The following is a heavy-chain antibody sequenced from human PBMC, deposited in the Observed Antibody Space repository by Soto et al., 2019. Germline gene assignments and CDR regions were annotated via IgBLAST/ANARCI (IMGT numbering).Heavy chain of an antibody. D-gene: IGHD3-9*01. V-gene: IGHV1-69*06. CDR1: GGTFSGYA. J-gene: IGHJ4*02. CDR3: VTSGNGQADNKTIWVWLFRIDY. CDR2: IIPIFGTA. Sequence: SVKVSCKASGGTFSGYAISWVRQAPGQGLEWMGGIIPIFGTANYAQKFQGRVTITADKSTSTAYMELSSLRSEDTAVYYCVTSGNGQADNKTIWVWLFRIDYWGQGTLVTVSS.